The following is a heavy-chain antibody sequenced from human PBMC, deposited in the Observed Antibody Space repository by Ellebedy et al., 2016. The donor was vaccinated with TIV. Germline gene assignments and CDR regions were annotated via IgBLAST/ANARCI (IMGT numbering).Heavy chain of an antibody. J-gene: IGHJ4*02. V-gene: IGHV3-7*01. D-gene: IGHD3-10*01. Sequence: GGSLRLSXAASGFSFSTYWMTWVRQAPGKGLEWVANIKQDGSEKYYVDSVKGRFSISRDNSKNSLSLQMNRLRAEDTAVYYCASVRGGFGNYRIDYWGQGTLVTVSS. CDR1: GFSFSTYW. CDR3: ASVRGGFGNYRIDY. CDR2: IKQDGSEK.